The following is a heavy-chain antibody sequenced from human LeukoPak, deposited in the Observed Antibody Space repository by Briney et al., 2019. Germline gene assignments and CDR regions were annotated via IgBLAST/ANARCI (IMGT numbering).Heavy chain of an antibody. CDR1: GFTFSDYY. CDR2: ISSSGSTI. CDR3: AKTSRTSGY. J-gene: IGHJ4*02. D-gene: IGHD3/OR15-3a*01. V-gene: IGHV3-11*01. Sequence: GGSLRLSCAASGFTFSDYYMSWIPQAPGKGREWGSYISSSGSTIYYTDSVKGRFTISRDNSKHTLYLQMNSLSAEDRGVYYCAKTSRTSGYWGKGTVVSVSS.